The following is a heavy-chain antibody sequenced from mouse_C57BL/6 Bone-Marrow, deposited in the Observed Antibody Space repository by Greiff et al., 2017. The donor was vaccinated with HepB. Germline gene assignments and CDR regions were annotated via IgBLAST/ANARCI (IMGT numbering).Heavy chain of an antibody. V-gene: IGHV5-17*01. D-gene: IGHD1-1*01. Sequence: EVMLVESGGGLVKPGGSLKLSCAASGFTFSDYGMHWVRQAPEKGLEWVAYISSGSSTIYYADTVKGRFTISRDNAKNTLFLQMTSLRSEDTAMYYCARGYYGSSPYAIDYWGKGTSVTVSS. CDR2: ISSGSSTI. CDR1: GFTFSDYG. J-gene: IGHJ4*01. CDR3: ARGYYGSSPYAIDY.